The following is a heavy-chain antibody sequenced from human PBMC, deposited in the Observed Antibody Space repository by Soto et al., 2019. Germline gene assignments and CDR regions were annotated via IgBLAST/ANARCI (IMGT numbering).Heavy chain of an antibody. D-gene: IGHD6-19*01. V-gene: IGHV3-21*01. Sequence: GESLKISCAASGFTFSSYSMNWVRQAPGKGLEWVSSISSSSSYIYYADSVKGRFTISRDNAKNSLYLQMNSLRAEDTAVYYCARIHSVAGTDYGMDVWGQGTTVTVSS. J-gene: IGHJ6*02. CDR2: ISSSSSYI. CDR1: GFTFSSYS. CDR3: ARIHSVAGTDYGMDV.